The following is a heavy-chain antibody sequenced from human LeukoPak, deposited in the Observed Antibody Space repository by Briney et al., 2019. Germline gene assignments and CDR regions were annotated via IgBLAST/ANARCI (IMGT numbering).Heavy chain of an antibody. V-gene: IGHV4-38-2*01. Sequence: SETLSLTRAVSGYSISSGYYWGWIRQPPGKGLEWIGSIYHSGSTYYNPSLKSRVTISVDTSKNQFSLKLSSVTAADTAVYYCARLGPVAGEFDYWGQGTLVTVSS. J-gene: IGHJ4*02. CDR1: GYSISSGYY. D-gene: IGHD6-19*01. CDR3: ARLGPVAGEFDY. CDR2: IYHSGST.